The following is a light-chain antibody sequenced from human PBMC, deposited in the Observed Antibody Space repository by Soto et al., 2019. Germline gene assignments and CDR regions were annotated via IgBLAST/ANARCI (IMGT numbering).Light chain of an antibody. V-gene: IGLV2-14*01. CDR2: EVS. CDR3: SSYTSSNALV. J-gene: IGLJ2*01. Sequence: QSALTQPASVSGSPGQSITISCTGTISDVGGYNYVSWYQQHPDKAPKLMIYEVSNRPSGVSNRFSGSKSVNTASLTISGLQADEEADYYCSSYTSSNALVFGGGTKLTVL. CDR1: ISDVGGYNY.